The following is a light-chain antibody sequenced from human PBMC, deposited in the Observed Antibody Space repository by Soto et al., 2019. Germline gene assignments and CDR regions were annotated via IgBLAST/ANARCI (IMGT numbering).Light chain of an antibody. CDR3: QVWDSSSDHVV. J-gene: IGLJ3*02. V-gene: IGLV3-21*04. CDR2: YDD. Sequence: SYELTQPPSVSVAPGRTARITCGGNNIESKSVHWCQQKPGQAPVLVIYYDDDRPSGISERFSGSNSGNTATLTITRVEAGDEADYYCQVWDSSSDHVVFGGGTQLTVL. CDR1: NIESKS.